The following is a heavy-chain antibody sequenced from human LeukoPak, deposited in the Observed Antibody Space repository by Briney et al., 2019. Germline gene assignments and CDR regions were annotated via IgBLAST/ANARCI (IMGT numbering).Heavy chain of an antibody. CDR3: AREKGSAAGIPDY. CDR2: ISSSSSTI. D-gene: IGHD6-13*01. V-gene: IGHV3-48*04. J-gene: IGHJ4*02. Sequence: SGGSLRLSCAASGFTFSSYSMNWVRQAPGKGLEWVSYISSSSSTIYYADSVKGRFTISRDNAKNSLYLQMNSLRAEDTAVYYCAREKGSAAGIPDYWGQGTLVTVPS. CDR1: GFTFSSYS.